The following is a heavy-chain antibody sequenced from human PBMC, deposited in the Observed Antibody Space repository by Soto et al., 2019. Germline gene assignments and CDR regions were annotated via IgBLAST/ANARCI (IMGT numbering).Heavy chain of an antibody. V-gene: IGHV4-30-4*01. CDR3: ARGPRVGIAAAATPRYHFDY. CDR2: IYYSGST. CDR1: GGSISSGDYH. D-gene: IGHD6-13*01. Sequence: SETLSLTCTVSGGSISSGDYHWSWIRQPHGKGLEWIGYIYYSGSTYYNPSLKSRVTISVDTSKNQFSLKLSSVTAADTAVYYCARGPRVGIAAAATPRYHFDYWGQGNLVTVAS. J-gene: IGHJ4*02.